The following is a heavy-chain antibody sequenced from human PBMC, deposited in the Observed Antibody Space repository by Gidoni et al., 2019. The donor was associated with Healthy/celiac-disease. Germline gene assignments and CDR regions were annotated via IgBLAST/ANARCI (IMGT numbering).Heavy chain of an antibody. J-gene: IGHJ2*01. CDR3: ARVGGYQLNWYFDL. Sequence: EVQLVESGGGLVQPGGSLRLSCAASGFTFSSYWMSWVRQAPGKGLEWVANIKQDGSEKYYVDSVKGRFTISRDNAKNSLYLQMNSLRAEDTAVYYCARVGGYQLNWYFDLWGRGTLVTVSS. CDR1: GFTFSSYW. CDR2: IKQDGSEK. V-gene: IGHV3-7*01. D-gene: IGHD2-2*01.